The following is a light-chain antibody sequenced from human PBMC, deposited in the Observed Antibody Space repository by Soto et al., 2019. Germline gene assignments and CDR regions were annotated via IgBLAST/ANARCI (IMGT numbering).Light chain of an antibody. CDR2: KAS. J-gene: IGKJ4*01. Sequence: DLPMTQSPSTLSASVGDRVTITCRASQSISSWLAWYQQKPGKAPKLLIYKASSLESGVPSRFSGSGSGTEFTLTISSLQPDDFATYYCQQYNSYSLLTFGGGTKVEIK. CDR3: QQYNSYSLLT. CDR1: QSISSW. V-gene: IGKV1-5*03.